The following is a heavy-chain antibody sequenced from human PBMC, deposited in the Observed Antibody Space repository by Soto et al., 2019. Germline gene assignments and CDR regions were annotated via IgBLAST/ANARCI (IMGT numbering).Heavy chain of an antibody. CDR2: IIPILGIA. V-gene: IGHV1-69*02. CDR3: ARIVDNPTNIYNGMDV. Sequence: QVQLVQSGAEVKKPGSSVKVSCKASGGTLSSYSMNWVRQAPGQGLEWMGRIIPILGIANYAQKFQGRVTITADKSTSTAYMELSSLRSEDTAVYYCARIVDNPTNIYNGMDVWGQGTTVTVSS. J-gene: IGHJ6*02. CDR1: GGTLSSYS. D-gene: IGHD2-21*01.